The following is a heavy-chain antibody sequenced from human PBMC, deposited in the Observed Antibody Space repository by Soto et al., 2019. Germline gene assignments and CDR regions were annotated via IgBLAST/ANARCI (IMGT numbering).Heavy chain of an antibody. J-gene: IGHJ4*02. CDR2: ISYDGSNK. Sequence: GSLRLSCAASGFTFSSYGMHWVRQAPGKGLEWVAVISYDGSNKYYADSVKGRFTISRDNSKNTLYLQMNSLRAEDTAVYYCAKAGYYDSSGYYSYYFDYWGQGTLV. CDR1: GFTFSSYG. D-gene: IGHD3-22*01. CDR3: AKAGYYDSSGYYSYYFDY. V-gene: IGHV3-30*18.